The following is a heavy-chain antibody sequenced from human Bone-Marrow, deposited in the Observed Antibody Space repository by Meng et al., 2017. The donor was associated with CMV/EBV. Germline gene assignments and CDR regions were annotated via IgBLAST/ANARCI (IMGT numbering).Heavy chain of an antibody. D-gene: IGHD1-26*01. J-gene: IGHJ4*02. V-gene: IGHV3-30*04. CDR1: GFTFSSYA. CDR2: ISYDGSNK. CDR3: ARKWDDY. Sequence: GGSLRLSCAASGFTFSSYAMHWVRQAPGKGLEWVAVISYDGSNKYYADSVKGRFTISRDNSKNTLYLQMNSLRAEDTAVYYCARKWDDYWSQGTLVTVSS.